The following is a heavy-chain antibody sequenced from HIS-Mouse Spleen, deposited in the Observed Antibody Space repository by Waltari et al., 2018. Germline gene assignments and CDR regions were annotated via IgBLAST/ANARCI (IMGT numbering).Heavy chain of an antibody. CDR2: ISYDGSNK. V-gene: IGHV3-30*04. J-gene: IGHJ6*02. Sequence: QVQLVESGGGVVQPGRSLRLSCAASGFTFSSYAMHWVRQAPGKGLEWVAVISYDGSNKYYADSVKGRFTISRDNSKNTLYLQMNSLRAEDTAVYYCARPYSSSYYYYGMDVWGQGTTVTVSS. CDR1: GFTFSSYA. D-gene: IGHD6-6*01. CDR3: ARPYSSSYYYYGMDV.